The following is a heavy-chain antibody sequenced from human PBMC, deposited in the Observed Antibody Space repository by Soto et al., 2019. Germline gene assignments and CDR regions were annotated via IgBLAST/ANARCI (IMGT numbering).Heavy chain of an antibody. CDR2: FDPEDGET. CDR1: GYTLTELS. Sequence: ASVKVSCKVSGYTLTELSMHWVRQAPGKGLEWMGGFDPEDGETIYAQKFQGRVTMTEDTSTDTAYMELSSLGSEDTAVYYCATDKNHYYDSNFDYWGQGTLVTVSS. CDR3: ATDKNHYYDSNFDY. D-gene: IGHD3-22*01. V-gene: IGHV1-24*01. J-gene: IGHJ4*02.